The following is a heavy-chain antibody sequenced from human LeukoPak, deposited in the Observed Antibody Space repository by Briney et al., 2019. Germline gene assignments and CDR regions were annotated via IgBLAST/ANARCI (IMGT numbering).Heavy chain of an antibody. CDR2: IYYSGST. Sequence: SETLSLTCTVSGGSISSGGYYWSWIRQHPGKGLERIGYIYYSGSTNYNPSLKSRVTISVDTSKNQFSLKLSSVTAADTAVYYCARETYYYGMDVWGQGTTVTVSS. CDR3: ARETYYYGMDV. CDR1: GGSISSGGYY. V-gene: IGHV4-61*08. J-gene: IGHJ6*02.